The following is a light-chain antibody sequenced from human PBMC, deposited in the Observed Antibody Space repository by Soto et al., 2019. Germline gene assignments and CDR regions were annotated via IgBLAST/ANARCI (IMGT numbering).Light chain of an antibody. J-gene: IGKJ4*01. CDR2: DAS. V-gene: IGKV1-33*01. CDR1: QDISNF. Sequence: DIQMTQSRSSLSASVGDRVTITCQASQDISNFLNWYQQKPGKAPKLLIYDASNLEIGVSSRFRGSGSGTDFTFTISSLRPEDVATYYCQQYDNLPLTFGGGTKVEIK. CDR3: QQYDNLPLT.